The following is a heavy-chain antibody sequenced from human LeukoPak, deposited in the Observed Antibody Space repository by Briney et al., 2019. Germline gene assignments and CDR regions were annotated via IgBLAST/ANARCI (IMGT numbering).Heavy chain of an antibody. CDR2: IIPIFGTA. D-gene: IGHD6-19*01. Sequence: SVEVSCKASGGTFSSYAISWVRQAPGQGLEWMGRIIPIFGTANYAQKFQGRVTITTDESTSTAYMELSSLRSEDTAVYYCARGSSGWSTYYYYYMDVWGKGTTVTVSS. V-gene: IGHV1-69*05. CDR1: GGTFSSYA. J-gene: IGHJ6*03. CDR3: ARGSSGWSTYYYYYMDV.